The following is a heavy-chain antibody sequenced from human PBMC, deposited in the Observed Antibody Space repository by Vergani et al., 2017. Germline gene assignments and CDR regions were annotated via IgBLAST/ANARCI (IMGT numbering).Heavy chain of an antibody. V-gene: IGHV1-69*12. J-gene: IGHJ6*02. CDR3: AGPDPDHXLTGYYYYYYGMDV. Sequence: QVQLVQSGAEVKKPGSSVKVSCKASGGTFSSYAISWVRQAPGQGLEWMGGIIPIFGTANYAQKFQGRVTITADESTSTAYMELSSLRSEDTAVYYCAGPDPDHXLTGYYYYYYGMDVWGQGTTVTVSS. CDR2: IIPIFGTA. CDR1: GGTFSSYA. D-gene: IGHD3-9*01.